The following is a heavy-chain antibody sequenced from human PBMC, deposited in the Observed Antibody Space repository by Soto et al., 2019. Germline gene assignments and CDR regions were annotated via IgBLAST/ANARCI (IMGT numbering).Heavy chain of an antibody. CDR2: IKSRDDGGGT. V-gene: IGHV3-15*01. J-gene: IGHJ5*02. CDR1: PFTFSNEW. Sequence: GGSRRLSGAASPFTFSNEWLSCVRQAPGKGMEWVGRIKSRDDGGGTIYARTVKRRFFISRGDSKNTLYLQLNNLKQEDTVVYYCTTYIVAAATVYDHWGKGTLVTVSS. CDR3: TTYIVAAATVYDH. D-gene: IGHD3-9*01.